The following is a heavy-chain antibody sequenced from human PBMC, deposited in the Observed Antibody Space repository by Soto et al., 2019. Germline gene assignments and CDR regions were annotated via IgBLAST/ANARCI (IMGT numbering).Heavy chain of an antibody. Sequence: GASVKVSCKVSGYTLTELSMHWVRQAPGKGLEWMGGFDPEDGETIYAQKFQGRVTMTEDTSTDTAYMELSSLRSEDTAVYYCATADSHSVETARDNERNQFDYWGQGTLVTVSS. CDR2: FDPEDGET. D-gene: IGHD1-1*01. CDR3: ATADSHSVETARDNERNQFDY. CDR1: GYTLTELS. J-gene: IGHJ4*02. V-gene: IGHV1-24*01.